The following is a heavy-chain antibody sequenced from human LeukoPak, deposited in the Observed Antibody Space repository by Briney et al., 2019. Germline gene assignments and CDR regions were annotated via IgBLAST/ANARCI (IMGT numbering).Heavy chain of an antibody. CDR1: GFTLSDYY. D-gene: IGHD3-10*01. CDR3: AISGLGFGEFRGLDY. V-gene: IGHV3-11*03. Sequence: PGGSLRLSCAASGFTLSDYYMSWIRQAPGKGLEWVVYISSSSSSTNYADSVKGRFTISRDNAKNSLYLQMNSLRAEDTAVYYCAISGLGFGEFRGLDYWGQGTLVTVSS. CDR2: ISSSSSST. J-gene: IGHJ4*02.